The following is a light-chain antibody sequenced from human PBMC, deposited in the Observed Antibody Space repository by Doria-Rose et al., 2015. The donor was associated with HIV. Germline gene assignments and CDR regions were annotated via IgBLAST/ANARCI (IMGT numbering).Light chain of an antibody. CDR3: QSYDSRLSVYV. J-gene: IGLJ1*01. V-gene: IGLV1-40*01. CDR1: SSNIGAGFD. Sequence: QAVVTQEPSVPGAPGQRVAISCTGSSSNIGAGFDVNWYQQLPGTAPKLLIHGNTNRPSGVPDRFSGFKSGTSASLAISGLRAEDEADYYCQSYDSRLSVYVFGTGTKVTVL. CDR2: GNT.